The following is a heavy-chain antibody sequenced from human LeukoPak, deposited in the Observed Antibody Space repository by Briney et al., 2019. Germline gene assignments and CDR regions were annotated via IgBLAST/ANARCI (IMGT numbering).Heavy chain of an antibody. V-gene: IGHV3-23*01. D-gene: IGHD2-8*02. CDR2: ISGSGGST. CDR1: GFTFSSYG. CDR3: ARGLTDGMGYYYMDV. Sequence: GGTLRLSCAASGFTFSSYGMSWVRQAPGKGLEWVSAISGSGGSTYYADSVKGRFTISRDNSENTLYLQMDSLRVEDTAVYYCARGLTDGMGYYYMDVWGKGTSVTVSS. J-gene: IGHJ6*03.